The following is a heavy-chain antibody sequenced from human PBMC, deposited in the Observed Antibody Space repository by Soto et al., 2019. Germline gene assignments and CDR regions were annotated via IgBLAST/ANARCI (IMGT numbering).Heavy chain of an antibody. CDR3: ATMNYCSSTSCYGGSWDYGMDV. D-gene: IGHD2-2*01. CDR2: IYYSGST. V-gene: IGHV4-59*01. J-gene: IGHJ6*02. CDR1: GGSISSYY. Sequence: ASETLSLTCTVSGGSISSYYWSWIRQPPGKGLEWIGYIYYSGSTNYNPSLKSRVTISVDTSKNQFSLKLSSVTAADTAVYYCATMNYCSSTSCYGGSWDYGMDVWGQGTTVTVSS.